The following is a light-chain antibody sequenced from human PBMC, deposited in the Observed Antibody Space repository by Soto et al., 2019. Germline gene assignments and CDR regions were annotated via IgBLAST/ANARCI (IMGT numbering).Light chain of an antibody. V-gene: IGKV1-9*01. J-gene: IGKJ2*01. Sequence: DIQLTQSPSFLSASVGDRVTITCRASQGIKNYLAWYQQKPGKAPKLLIYAAYTLQSGVPSRFSGSGSGTELTVTIGSLQPEDFATYYCQQVNSYPYTFGQGTKLEIK. CDR3: QQVNSYPYT. CDR1: QGIKNY. CDR2: AAY.